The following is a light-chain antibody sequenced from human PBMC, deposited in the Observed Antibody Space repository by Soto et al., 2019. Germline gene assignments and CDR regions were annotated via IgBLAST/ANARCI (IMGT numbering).Light chain of an antibody. CDR2: GTS. V-gene: IGKV3-15*01. Sequence: EIVLTQSPGTLSFSPGERATLSCRASQSVSSSYLAWYQQKPGQAPRLLIYGTSTRATGIPARFSGSGSGTEFTLTISSLQSEDFAVYYCQQYNNWLRTFGQGTKVDIK. CDR3: QQYNNWLRT. J-gene: IGKJ1*01. CDR1: QSVSSSY.